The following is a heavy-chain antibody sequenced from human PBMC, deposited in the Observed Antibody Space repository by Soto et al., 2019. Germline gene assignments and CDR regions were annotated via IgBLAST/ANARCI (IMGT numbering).Heavy chain of an antibody. V-gene: IGHV1-69*02. CDR2: IIPILGIA. CDR3: ARGLEEYYDSSGYY. CDR1: GGTFSSYT. J-gene: IGHJ4*02. D-gene: IGHD3-22*01. Sequence: QVQLVQSGAEVKKPGSSVKVSCKASGGTFSSYTISWVRQAPGQGLEWMGRIIPILGIANYAQKFQGRVTITADKSTSTAYMELSSLRSEDTAVYYCARGLEEYYDSSGYYWGQGTLVTVSS.